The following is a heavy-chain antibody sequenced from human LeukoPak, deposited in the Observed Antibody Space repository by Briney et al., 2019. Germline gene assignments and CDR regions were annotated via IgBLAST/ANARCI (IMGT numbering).Heavy chain of an antibody. CDR1: GFTFSSYA. D-gene: IGHD6-6*01. J-gene: IGHJ4*02. CDR3: ARPYSSSSDY. Sequence: GGSLRLSCAASGFTFSSYAMSWVRQAPGKGLEWVSVIYSGGSTYYADSVKGRFTISRDNSKNTLYLQMNSLRAEDTAVYYCARPYSSSSDYWGQGTLVTVSS. V-gene: IGHV3-66*04. CDR2: IYSGGST.